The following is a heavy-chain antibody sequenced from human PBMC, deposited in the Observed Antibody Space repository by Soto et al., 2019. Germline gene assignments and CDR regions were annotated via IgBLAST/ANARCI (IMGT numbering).Heavy chain of an antibody. CDR3: ARIRLGDYGDYDTGLLDY. D-gene: IGHD4-17*01. CDR1: GFSLSNARMG. J-gene: IGHJ4*02. V-gene: IGHV2-26*01. CDR2: IFSNDEK. Sequence: QVTLKESGPVLVKPTETLTLTCTVSGFSLSNARMGVSWIRQPPGKALEWLAHIFSNDEKSYSTSLKSRLTISKDTSKSQVVLTMTNMDPVDTATYYCARIRLGDYGDYDTGLLDYWGQGTLVTVSS.